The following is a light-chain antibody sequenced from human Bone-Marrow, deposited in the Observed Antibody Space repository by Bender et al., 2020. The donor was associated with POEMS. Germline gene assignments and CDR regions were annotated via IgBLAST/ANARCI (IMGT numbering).Light chain of an antibody. Sequence: QSALTQPASVSGSPGQSITISCTGTTSDVGGFDSVSWYQQHPGKAPKLMIYDVSNRPSGVSNRFSGSKSGNTASLTISGLQSDDEADYYCSSYTSSITLLFGGGTKLTVL. J-gene: IGLJ3*02. V-gene: IGLV2-14*01. CDR1: TSDVGGFDS. CDR3: SSYTSSITLL. CDR2: DVS.